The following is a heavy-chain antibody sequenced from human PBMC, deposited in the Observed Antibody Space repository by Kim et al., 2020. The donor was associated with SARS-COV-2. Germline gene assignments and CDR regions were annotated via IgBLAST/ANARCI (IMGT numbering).Heavy chain of an antibody. J-gene: IGHJ4*02. D-gene: IGHD3-9*01. Sequence: SETLSLTCTVSSGSMSGYVWSWLRQPPGKGLEWIGYIFYSGGTNYNPSLKSRVTISVDSSKTQFSLKLNSMTAADTAVYYCGRQIKVGTGNPYFDFWGQG. V-gene: IGHV4-59*13. CDR1: SGSMSGYV. CDR2: IFYSGGT. CDR3: GRQIKVGTGNPYFDF.